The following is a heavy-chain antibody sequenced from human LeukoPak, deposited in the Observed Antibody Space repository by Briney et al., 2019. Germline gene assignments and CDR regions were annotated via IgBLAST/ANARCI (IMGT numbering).Heavy chain of an antibody. CDR2: ISGSGTTT. CDR1: GFTFTSYA. V-gene: IGHV3-23*01. Sequence: GGSLRLSCAASGFTFTSYAMSWVRQAPGKGLEWVSAISGSGTTTHYADSVKGRFTISRDNSKNTLFLQMNSLSAEDTAVYYCANLPSTKYAYGSNFGFLSDHWGQGTLVTVSS. J-gene: IGHJ4*02. D-gene: IGHD3-10*01. CDR3: ANLPSTKYAYGSNFGFLSDH.